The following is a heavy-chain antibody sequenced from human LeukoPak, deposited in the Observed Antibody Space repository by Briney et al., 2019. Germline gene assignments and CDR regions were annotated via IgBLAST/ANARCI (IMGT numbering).Heavy chain of an antibody. CDR2: ISGSGGST. V-gene: IGHV3-23*01. J-gene: IGHJ4*02. Sequence: GGSLRLSCAASGFTFSSYAMSWVRQAPGKGLEWVSAISGSGGSTYYADSVKGRFTISRDNSKNTLYLQMNSLRVEDTAVYYCAKGLFVTYYFDYWGQGTLVTVSS. CDR1: GFTFSSYA. CDR3: AKGLFVTYYFDY. D-gene: IGHD3-3*01.